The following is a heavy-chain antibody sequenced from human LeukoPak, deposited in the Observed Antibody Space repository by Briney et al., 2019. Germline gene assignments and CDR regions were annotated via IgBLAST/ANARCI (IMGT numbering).Heavy chain of an antibody. CDR1: GFTFSGSA. Sequence: PGGSLRLSCAASGFTFSGSAMHWVRQASGKGLEWVGRIRSKANSYATAYAASVKGRFTISRDDSKNTAYLQMNSLKTEDTAVYYCTRSVTGEGASHWGQGTLVTVSS. D-gene: IGHD3-16*01. J-gene: IGHJ4*02. CDR3: TRSVTGEGASH. CDR2: IRSKANSYAT. V-gene: IGHV3-73*01.